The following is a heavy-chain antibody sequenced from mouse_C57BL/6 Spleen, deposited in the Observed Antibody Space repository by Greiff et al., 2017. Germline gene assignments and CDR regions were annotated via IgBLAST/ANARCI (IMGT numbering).Heavy chain of an antibody. CDR1: GFTFSDAW. CDR2: IRNKANNHAT. J-gene: IGHJ2*01. Sequence: EVMLVESGGGLVQPGGSMKLSCAASGFTFSDAWMDWVRQSPEKGLEWVAEIRNKANNHATYYAESVKGRFTISRDDSKSSVYLQMNSLRAEDTGIYYCTRGNKDYFDYWGQGTTLTVSS. D-gene: IGHD2-1*01. V-gene: IGHV6-6*01. CDR3: TRGNKDYFDY.